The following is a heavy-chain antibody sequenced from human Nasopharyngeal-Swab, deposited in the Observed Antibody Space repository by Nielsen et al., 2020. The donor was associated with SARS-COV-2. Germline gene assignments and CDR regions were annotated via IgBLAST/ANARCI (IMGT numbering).Heavy chain of an antibody. D-gene: IGHD3-3*01. CDR1: GFTFSTYA. V-gene: IGHV3-48*02. CDR3: ARDLNWSFDY. CDR2: IGSSGTIM. Sequence: GESLKISCAASGFTFSTYAMSWVRQAPGKGLEWLSYIGSSGTIMFYADSVKGRFTISRDNAKNSLYLQMNSLRDEDTAVYFCARDLNWSFDYWGQGTRVTVSS. J-gene: IGHJ4*02.